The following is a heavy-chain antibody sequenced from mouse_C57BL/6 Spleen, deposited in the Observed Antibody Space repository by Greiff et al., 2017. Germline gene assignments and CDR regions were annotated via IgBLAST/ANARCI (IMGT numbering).Heavy chain of an antibody. Sequence: EVQLQQSGPELVKPGASVKMSCKASGYTFTDYNMHWVKQSHGKSLEWIGYINPNNGGTSYNQKFKGKATLTVNKSSSTAYMELRSLTSEDSAVYYCARRGLITTVVEYYFDYWGQGTTLTVSS. CDR3: ARRGLITTVVEYYFDY. CDR2: INPNNGGT. CDR1: GYTFTDYN. D-gene: IGHD1-1*01. J-gene: IGHJ2*01. V-gene: IGHV1-22*01.